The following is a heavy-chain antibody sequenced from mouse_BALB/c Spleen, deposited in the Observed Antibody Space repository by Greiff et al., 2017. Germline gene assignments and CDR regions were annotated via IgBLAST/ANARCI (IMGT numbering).Heavy chain of an antibody. CDR2: IRNKANGYTT. CDR1: GFTFTDYY. J-gene: IGHJ4*01. CDR3: ARDMGYAMDY. Sequence: EVQVVESGGGLVQPGGSLRLSCATSGFTFTDYYMSWVRQPPGKALEWLGFIRNKANGYTTEYSASVKGRFTISRDNSQSILYLQMNTLRAEDSATYYCARDMGYAMDYWGQGTSVTVSS. V-gene: IGHV7-3*02.